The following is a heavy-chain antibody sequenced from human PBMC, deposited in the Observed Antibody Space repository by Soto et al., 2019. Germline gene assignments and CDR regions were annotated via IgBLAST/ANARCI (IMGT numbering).Heavy chain of an antibody. D-gene: IGHD6-13*01. J-gene: IGHJ6*02. Sequence: QVQLVQSGAEVKKPGSSVKVSCKASGGTFSSYAISWVRQAPGQGLEWMGGIIPIFGTANYAQKFQGRVTITADKSTSTAYMELSSLRSEDTSVYYCARAGNIAAAGTYYYYYGMDVWGQGTTVTVSS. CDR1: GGTFSSYA. CDR2: IIPIFGTA. CDR3: ARAGNIAAAGTYYYYYGMDV. V-gene: IGHV1-69*06.